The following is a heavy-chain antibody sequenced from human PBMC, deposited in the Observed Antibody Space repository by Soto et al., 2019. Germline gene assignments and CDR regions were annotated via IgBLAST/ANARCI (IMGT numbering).Heavy chain of an antibody. CDR3: AYSRCGGDCLQSYSSHYSYGLDV. V-gene: IGHV2-5*02. Sequence: QITLKESGPTLVKPTQTLMLTCTISGFSLNTGGVGVGWIRQPPGKALEWLALIYWDDDKRYSPSLKSRLTITKDTSKNQVVLTMTNMDPLDTATYYCAYSRCGGDCLQSYSSHYSYGLDVWGQGTTVTVSS. D-gene: IGHD2-21*02. CDR1: GFSLNTGGVG. J-gene: IGHJ6*02. CDR2: IYWDDDK.